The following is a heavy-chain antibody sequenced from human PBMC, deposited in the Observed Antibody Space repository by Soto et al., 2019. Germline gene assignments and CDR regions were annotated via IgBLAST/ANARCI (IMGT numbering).Heavy chain of an antibody. J-gene: IGHJ5*02. CDR3: ATDTSITMVRGVWYYWFDP. V-gene: IGHV1-24*01. CDR1: GYTLTELS. D-gene: IGHD3-10*01. Sequence: ASVKVSCKVSGYTLTELSMHWVRQAPGKGLEWMGGFYPEDGETNYPQKFQGRVTMTEHTSTDTAYMELSSLRSEDTAVYYCATDTSITMVRGVWYYWFDPWGQGTLVTVSS. CDR2: FYPEDGET.